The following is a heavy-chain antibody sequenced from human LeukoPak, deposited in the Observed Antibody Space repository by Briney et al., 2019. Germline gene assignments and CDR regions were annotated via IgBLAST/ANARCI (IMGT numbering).Heavy chain of an antibody. D-gene: IGHD3-3*01. CDR1: GGSFSGYY. V-gene: IGHV4-34*01. J-gene: IGHJ4*02. CDR3: ARPGYDFWSGYYRGPDY. Sequence: SETLSLTCAVYGGSFSGYYWSWIRQPPGKGLEWIGEINHSGSTNYNPSLKSRVTISVDTSKNQFSLKLSSVTAADTAVYYCARPGYDFWSGYYRGPDYWGQGTLVTVSS. CDR2: INHSGST.